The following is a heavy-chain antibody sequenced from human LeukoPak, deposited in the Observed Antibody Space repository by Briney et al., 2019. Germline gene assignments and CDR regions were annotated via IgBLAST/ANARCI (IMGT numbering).Heavy chain of an antibody. CDR1: GFTFSTYA. J-gene: IGHJ6*04. D-gene: IGHD3-3*01. CDR2: ISCSGGDT. V-gene: IGHV3-23*01. CDR3: AKSRADFWSSSDV. Sequence: PGGSLRLSCAASGFTFSTYAISSVRQPPGKGLEWVSAISCSGGDTYYADIVKGRFSISRDNSKNTLNLQMNSLRAEDTAVYYCAKSRADFWSSSDVWGKGTTVTVSS.